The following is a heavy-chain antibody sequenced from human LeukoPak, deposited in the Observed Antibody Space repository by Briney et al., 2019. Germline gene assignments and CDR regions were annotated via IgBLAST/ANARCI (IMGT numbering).Heavy chain of an antibody. CDR2: KSSSDDGT. V-gene: IGHV3-23*01. Sequence: AGGSLRLSCAASGFSLSSYAMSWVRQAPGKGLEWVSAKSSSDDGTYHAGSVRGRFTISRDSSKNTLYLQMNNLRTEDAAIYYCAKAPVTSCRGAFCYPLDSWGQGTLVTVSS. J-gene: IGHJ4*02. CDR1: GFSLSSYA. CDR3: AKAPVTSCRGAFCYPLDS. D-gene: IGHD2-15*01.